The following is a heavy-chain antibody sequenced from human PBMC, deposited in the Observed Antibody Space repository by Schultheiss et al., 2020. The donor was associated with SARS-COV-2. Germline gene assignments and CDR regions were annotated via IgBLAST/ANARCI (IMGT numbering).Heavy chain of an antibody. D-gene: IGHD2-21*02. V-gene: IGHV3-30*03. J-gene: IGHJ3*02. CDR1: GFTFSSYG. CDR2: ISYDGSNK. CDR3: ARVASLGDWDDAFDI. Sequence: GGSLRLSCAASGFTFSSYGMHWVRQAPGKGLEWVAVISYDGSNKYYADSVKGRFTISRDNAKNSLYLQMNSLRAEDTAVYYCARVASLGDWDDAFDIWGQGTMVTVSS.